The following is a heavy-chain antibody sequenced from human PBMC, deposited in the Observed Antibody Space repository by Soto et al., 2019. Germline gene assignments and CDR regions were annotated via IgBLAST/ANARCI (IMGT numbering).Heavy chain of an antibody. J-gene: IGHJ4*02. D-gene: IGHD3-22*01. V-gene: IGHV3-7*01. CDR2: IKPDGSDT. CDR3: ATHNYYTFEY. Sequence: EVQLVESGGGLVQPGGSLRLSCAASGFTFSMSWMTWIRQAPGKGLEWVAQIKPDGSDTLYVDSMKGRFTISRDNSKNSLYLQMDSLRAEDTALYYCATHNYYTFEYWGQGALVTVCS. CDR1: GFTFSMSW.